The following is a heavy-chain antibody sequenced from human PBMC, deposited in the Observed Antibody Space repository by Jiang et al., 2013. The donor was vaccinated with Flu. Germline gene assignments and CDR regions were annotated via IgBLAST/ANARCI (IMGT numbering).Heavy chain of an antibody. CDR1: GYTFTSYY. D-gene: IGHD6-13*01. V-gene: IGHV1-46*01. CDR3: ARDSDSSSWYQPYWYFDL. CDR2: INPSGGST. Sequence: CKASGYTFTSYYMHWVRQAPGQGLEWMGIINPSGGSTSYAQKFQGRVTMTRDTSTSTVYMELSSLRSEDTAVYYCARDSDSSSWYQPYWYFDLVGPWPPWSLSPQ. J-gene: IGHJ2*01.